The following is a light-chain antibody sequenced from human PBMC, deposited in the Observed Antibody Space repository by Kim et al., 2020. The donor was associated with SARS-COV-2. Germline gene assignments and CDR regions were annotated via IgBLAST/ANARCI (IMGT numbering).Light chain of an antibody. Sequence: QSALTQPASVSGSPGQSITISCTGTSSDVGGYNHVSWYQQHPGKAPKLVIYEVNKRPSGVSNRFSGSKSGNTVSLTITGLQAEDEADFYCHSYRISNTPWVFGGGTQLTVL. V-gene: IGLV2-14*01. CDR3: HSYRISNTPWV. CDR2: EVN. J-gene: IGLJ3*02. CDR1: SSDVGGYNH.